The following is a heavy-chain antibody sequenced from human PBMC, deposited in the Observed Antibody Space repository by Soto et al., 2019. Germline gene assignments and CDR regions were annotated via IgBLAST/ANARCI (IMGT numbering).Heavy chain of an antibody. Sequence: TGGSLRLSCAASGFTFSSYAMSWVRQAPGKGLEWVSAISGSGGSTYYADSVKGRFTISRDNSKNTLYLQMNSLRAEDTAVYYCAKPHPTYYYDSSGYHFDAFDIWGQGTMVTVSS. D-gene: IGHD3-22*01. CDR1: GFTFSSYA. J-gene: IGHJ3*02. V-gene: IGHV3-23*01. CDR3: AKPHPTYYYDSSGYHFDAFDI. CDR2: ISGSGGST.